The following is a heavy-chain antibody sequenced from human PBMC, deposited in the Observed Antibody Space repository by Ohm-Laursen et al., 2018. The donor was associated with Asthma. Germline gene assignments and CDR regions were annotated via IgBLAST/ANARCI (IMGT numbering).Heavy chain of an antibody. J-gene: IGHJ4*02. D-gene: IGHD5-24*01. CDR2: ISYTGRI. CDR3: ARQRRDGFAY. V-gene: IGHV4-39*01. Sequence: GTLSLTCSVSGGSISTTIYYWAWMRQPPGKGLEWIGSISYTGRIYYNPSLKSRVTTSLDTSRDHFSLKLRSVTAADTAVYYCARQRRDGFAYWGQGTLVTVSS. CDR1: GGSISTTIYY.